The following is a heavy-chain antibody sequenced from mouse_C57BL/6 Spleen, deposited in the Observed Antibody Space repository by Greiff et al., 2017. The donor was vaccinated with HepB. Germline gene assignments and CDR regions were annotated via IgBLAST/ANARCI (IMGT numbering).Heavy chain of an antibody. D-gene: IGHD3-3*01. Sequence: VQLQQSGAELVRPGTSVKLSCKASGYTFTSYWMHWVKQRPGQGLEWIGVIDPSDSYTNYNQKFKGKATLTVDTSSSTAYMQLSSLTSEDSAVYYCARGGDVGYWGQGTTLTVSS. J-gene: IGHJ2*01. CDR3: ARGGDVGY. CDR1: GYTFTSYW. CDR2: IDPSDSYT. V-gene: IGHV1-59*01.